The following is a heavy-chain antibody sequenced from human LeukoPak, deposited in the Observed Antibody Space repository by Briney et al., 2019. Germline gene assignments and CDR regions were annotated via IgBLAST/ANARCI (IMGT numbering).Heavy chain of an antibody. CDR2: IRFDGSSK. Sequence: GRSLRLSCAASGFTFSRYAMHWVRQAPGKGLEWVAFIRFDGSSKFYTDSVKGRFTISRDNSKNTLNLQMNSLRAEDTAVYYCAKDYIYGGWGNAFDIWGQGTKVTVSS. J-gene: IGHJ3*02. D-gene: IGHD5-18*01. CDR3: AKDYIYGGWGNAFDI. V-gene: IGHV3-30*04. CDR1: GFTFSRYA.